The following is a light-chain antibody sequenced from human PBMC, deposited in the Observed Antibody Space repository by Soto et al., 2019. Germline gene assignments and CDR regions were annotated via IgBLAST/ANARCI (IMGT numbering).Light chain of an antibody. Sequence: QSVLTQPPSASGSPGQSVTISCTGTSSDVGGYNYVSWFQQHPGKAPKLIIHEVNQRPSGVPDRFSGSKSGNTASLTVSGLQAVDEGTYYCSSYGGYNNVVFGTGTKVTVL. J-gene: IGLJ1*01. CDR1: SSDVGGYNY. CDR3: SSYGGYNNVV. V-gene: IGLV2-8*01. CDR2: EVN.